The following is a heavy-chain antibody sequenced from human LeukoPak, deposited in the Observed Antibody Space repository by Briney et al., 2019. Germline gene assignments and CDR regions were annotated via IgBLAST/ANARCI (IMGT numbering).Heavy chain of an antibody. CDR2: ISGSGGST. CDR1: GFTFSSYG. J-gene: IGHJ4*02. CDR3: ARDEIYYDILTGYRHFDY. D-gene: IGHD3-9*01. V-gene: IGHV3-23*01. Sequence: PGGTLRLSCAASGFTFSSYGMSWVRQAPGKGLEWVSAISGSGGSTYYADSVKGRFTISRDNAKNSMYLQMNSLRAEDTAVYYCARDEIYYDILTGYRHFDYWGQGTLVTVFS.